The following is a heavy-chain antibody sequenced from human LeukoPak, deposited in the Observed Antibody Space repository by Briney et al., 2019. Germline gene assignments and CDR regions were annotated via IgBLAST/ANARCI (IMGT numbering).Heavy chain of an antibody. D-gene: IGHD6-19*01. CDR1: GGSFSGYY. Sequence: SETLSLTCAVYGGSFSGYYWSWIRQPPGKGLEWIGEINHSGSTNYNPSLKSRVTISVDTSKNQFSLKLSSVTAADTAVYYCAKGYSSGYLDYWGQGTLVTVSS. V-gene: IGHV4-34*01. J-gene: IGHJ4*02. CDR3: AKGYSSGYLDY. CDR2: INHSGST.